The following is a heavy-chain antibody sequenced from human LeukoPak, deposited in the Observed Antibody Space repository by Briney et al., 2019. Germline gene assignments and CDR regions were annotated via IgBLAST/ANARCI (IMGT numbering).Heavy chain of an antibody. CDR1: GVSISSYY. D-gene: IGHD4-23*01. V-gene: IGHV4-59*01. CDR3: AREDGGNPSG. Sequence: PSETLSLTCTVSGVSISSYYWSWIRQPPGKGLEWIGYIYYSGSTNYNPSLKSRVTISVDTSKNQFSLKLSSVTAADTAVYYCAREDGGNPSGWGQGTLVTVSS. CDR2: IYYSGST. J-gene: IGHJ4*02.